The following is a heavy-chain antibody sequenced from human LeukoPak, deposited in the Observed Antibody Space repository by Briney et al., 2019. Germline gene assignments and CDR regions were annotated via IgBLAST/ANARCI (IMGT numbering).Heavy chain of an antibody. J-gene: IGHJ6*03. CDR3: ARYGATSGSMDV. CDR1: GFTFSSYS. CDR2: ISSSSSYI. D-gene: IGHD5-12*01. V-gene: IGHV3-21*01. Sequence: GGSLRLSCAASGFTFSSYSMNWVRQAPGKGLEWVSSISSSSSYIYYADSVKGRFTISRHNPKNSLYLQMNSLRAEDTAVYYCARYGATSGSMDVWGKGTTVTVSS.